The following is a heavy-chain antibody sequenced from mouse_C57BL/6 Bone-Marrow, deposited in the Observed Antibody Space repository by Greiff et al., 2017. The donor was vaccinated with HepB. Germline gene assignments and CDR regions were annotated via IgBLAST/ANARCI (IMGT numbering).Heavy chain of an antibody. Sequence: EVQLVESGGDLVKPGGSLKLSCAASGFTFSSYGMSWVRQTPDKRLEWVATISSGGSYTYYPDSVKGRFTISRDNAKNTLYLQMSSLKSEDTAMYYCARQPLYYGSSGFAYWGQGTLVTVSA. J-gene: IGHJ3*01. D-gene: IGHD1-1*01. CDR2: ISSGGSYT. CDR1: GFTFSSYG. CDR3: ARQPLYYGSSGFAY. V-gene: IGHV5-6*01.